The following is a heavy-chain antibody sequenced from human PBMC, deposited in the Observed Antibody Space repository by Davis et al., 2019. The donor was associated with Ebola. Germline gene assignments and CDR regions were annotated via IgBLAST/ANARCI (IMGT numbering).Heavy chain of an antibody. CDR1: GYTFTGYY. V-gene: IGHV1-2*02. Sequence: ASVKVSCKASGYTFTGYYMHWVRQAPGQGREWMGWINPNSGGTNYAQKFQGRVTMTRDTSISTAYMELSRLRSDDTAVYYCAREPSGSYYDWFDPWGQGTLVTVSS. D-gene: IGHD1-26*01. CDR3: AREPSGSYYDWFDP. J-gene: IGHJ5*02. CDR2: INPNSGGT.